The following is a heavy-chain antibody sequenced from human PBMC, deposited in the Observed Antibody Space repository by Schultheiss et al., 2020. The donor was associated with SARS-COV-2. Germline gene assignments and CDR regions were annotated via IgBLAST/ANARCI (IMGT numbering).Heavy chain of an antibody. V-gene: IGHV1-18*01. CDR2: IIPIFGTA. CDR3: ARPCRGSSLDALDI. J-gene: IGHJ3*02. D-gene: IGHD6-13*01. Sequence: ASVKVSCRASGYTFNNYHIIWVRQAPGQGLEWMGGIIPIFGTANYAQKFQGRVTMTTDTSTSTAYMELRSLRSDDTAVYYCARPCRGSSLDALDIWGQGTMVTVSS. CDR1: GYTFNNYH.